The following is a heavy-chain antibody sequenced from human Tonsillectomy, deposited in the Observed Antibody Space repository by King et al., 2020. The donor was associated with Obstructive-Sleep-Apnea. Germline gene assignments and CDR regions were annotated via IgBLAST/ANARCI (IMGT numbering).Heavy chain of an antibody. CDR2: ISYDGSLT. D-gene: IGHD3-10*01. CDR3: AKDRADLSALDY. Sequence: QLVQSGGGVVQPGRSLRLSCAASGFTFHNNDMHWVRQAPGKGLEGVAGISYDGSLTYYAGSVKGRFTISRDNSENTLFLQMSSLTAEDTALYYCAKDRADLSALDYWGQGSLVTVSS. CDR1: GFTFHNND. J-gene: IGHJ4*02. V-gene: IGHV3-30*18.